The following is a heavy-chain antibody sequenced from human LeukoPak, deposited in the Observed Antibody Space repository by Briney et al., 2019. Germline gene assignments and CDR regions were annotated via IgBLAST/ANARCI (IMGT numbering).Heavy chain of an antibody. J-gene: IGHJ1*01. V-gene: IGHV1-2*02. D-gene: IGHD3-22*01. CDR3: ASQYYYDSSGYYPYFQH. Sequence: ASVKVSCKASGYTFTGYYMHWVRQAPGQGLEWMGWINPNSGGTNYAQKFQGRVTMTRDTSISTAYMELSRLRSDDTAVYYCASQYYYDSSGYYPYFQHWGQGTLVTVSS. CDR2: INPNSGGT. CDR1: GYTFTGYY.